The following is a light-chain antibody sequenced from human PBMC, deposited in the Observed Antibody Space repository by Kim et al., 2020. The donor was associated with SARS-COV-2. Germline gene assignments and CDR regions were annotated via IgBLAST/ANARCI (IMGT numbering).Light chain of an antibody. CDR1: QSIVNH. CDR3: QLLNTYPWP. CDR2: AYS. V-gene: IGKV1-9*01. J-gene: IGKJ1*01. Sequence: GARVAVTFRPSQSIVNHLAWYQHTPAKAPKLLIFAYSTLHHGVPSRFSGILSGTAFTLTVSGLPPVDFAISYCQLLNTYPWPFGQGT.